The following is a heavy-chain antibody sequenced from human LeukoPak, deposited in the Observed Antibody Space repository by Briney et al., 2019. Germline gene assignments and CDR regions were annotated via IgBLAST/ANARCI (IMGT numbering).Heavy chain of an antibody. CDR1: GGSISSNSYY. CDR3: ARPQGYSGYDGPFDY. CDR2: IYYSGST. V-gene: IGHV4-39*01. Sequence: PSETLSLTCTVSGGSISSNSYYWGWIRQPPGKGLEWIGSIYYSGSTYYNPSLKSRVTISVDTSKNQFSLKLNSVTAADTTVYYCARPQGYSGYDGPFDYWGQGTLVTVSS. J-gene: IGHJ4*02. D-gene: IGHD5-12*01.